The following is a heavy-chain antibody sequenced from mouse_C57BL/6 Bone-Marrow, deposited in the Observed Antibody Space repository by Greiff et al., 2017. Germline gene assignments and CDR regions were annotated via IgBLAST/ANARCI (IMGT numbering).Heavy chain of an antibody. Sequence: QVQLQQPGAELVMPGASVKLSCKASGYTFTSYWMHWVKQRPGQGLEWIGAIAPSDSYTNYNQKFKGKSPLTVDKSSSPASLHLSGLTSEDSAVYDYERWNWDEGYWGQGTTLTVSS. CDR1: GYTFTSYW. J-gene: IGHJ2*01. CDR3: ERWNWDEGY. CDR2: IAPSDSYT. D-gene: IGHD4-1*01. V-gene: IGHV1-69*01.